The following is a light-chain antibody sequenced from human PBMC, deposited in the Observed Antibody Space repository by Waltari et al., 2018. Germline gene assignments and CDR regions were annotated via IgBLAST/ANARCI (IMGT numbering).Light chain of an antibody. J-gene: IGLJ2*01. V-gene: IGLV2-8*01. CDR3: SSYAGSNTVV. CDR2: EVS. CDR1: SSDLGGSQS. Sequence: QSALTQPPSASGSPGQSLPISFPGTSSDLGGSQSVSSYQQPPGKATTLVIYEVSKRPSGVPDRFSGSRSGNTASLTVSGLQAEDEADYYCSSYAGSNTVVFGGGTKLTVL.